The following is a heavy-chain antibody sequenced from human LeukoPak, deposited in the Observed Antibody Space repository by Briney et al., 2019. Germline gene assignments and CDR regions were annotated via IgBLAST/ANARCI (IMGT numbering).Heavy chain of an antibody. Sequence: PSQTLSLTCTVSGGSISSGGYYWSWIRQHPGKGLEWIGYTYYSGSTYYNPSLKSRVTISVDTSKNQFSLKLSSVTAADTAVYYCASWLVVPAAIDYWGQGTLVTVSS. D-gene: IGHD2-2*02. CDR2: TYYSGST. CDR3: ASWLVVPAAIDY. V-gene: IGHV4-31*03. J-gene: IGHJ4*02. CDR1: GGSISSGGYY.